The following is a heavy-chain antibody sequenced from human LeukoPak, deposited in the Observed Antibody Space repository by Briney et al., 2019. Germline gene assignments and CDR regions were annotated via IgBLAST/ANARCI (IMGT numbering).Heavy chain of an antibody. J-gene: IGHJ2*01. D-gene: IGHD3-22*01. CDR3: ARWHYFDNSGYYSDWYFDL. CDR1: GGSISSYY. CDR2: IHYTGST. V-gene: IGHV4-59*08. Sequence: SETLSLTCSVSGGSISSYYWSWIRQPTGKGLEWIGYIHYTGSTNYNPSLKSRVTMSLDTSKNQFSMELMSVTAADTAVYYCARWHYFDNSGYYSDWYFDLWGRGTLVTVSS.